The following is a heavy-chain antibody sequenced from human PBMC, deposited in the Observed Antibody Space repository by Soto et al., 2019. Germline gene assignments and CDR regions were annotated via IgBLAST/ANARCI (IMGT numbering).Heavy chain of an antibody. V-gene: IGHV1-3*01. J-gene: IGHJ3*02. D-gene: IGHD2-21*01. CDR2: INVGNGNT. CDR1: GYTFTSYA. Sequence: ASVEVSCKASGYTFTSYAMHWVRQAPVQGLEWMGWINVGNGNTNYAQKFQGRVTITADASTSTAYMELSSLRSEDTAVYYCASLQVVVNANAFDIWGQGTMVTVSS. CDR3: ASLQVVVNANAFDI.